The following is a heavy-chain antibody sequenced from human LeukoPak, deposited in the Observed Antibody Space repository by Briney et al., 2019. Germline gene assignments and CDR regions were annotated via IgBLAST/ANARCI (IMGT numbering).Heavy chain of an antibody. Sequence: GGSLRLSCAASGFTFSSYAMHWVRQAPGKGLEWVAVISYDGSNKYYADSVKGRFTISRDNSKNTLYLQMNSLRAEDTAVYYCARDAYGSYRYYGMDVWGQGTTVTVSS. CDR1: GFTFSSYA. V-gene: IGHV3-30-3*01. D-gene: IGHD3-16*02. CDR2: ISYDGSNK. J-gene: IGHJ6*02. CDR3: ARDAYGSYRYYGMDV.